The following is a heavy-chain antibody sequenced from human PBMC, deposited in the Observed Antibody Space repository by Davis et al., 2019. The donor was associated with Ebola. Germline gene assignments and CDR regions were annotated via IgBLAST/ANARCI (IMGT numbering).Heavy chain of an antibody. D-gene: IGHD3-3*01. CDR3: ASDHDFWGADGGLDY. CDR1: GFTFSSYW. V-gene: IGHV3-7*01. CDR2: IQQDGSEK. Sequence: GESLKISCAASGFTFSSYWMSWVRQAPGKGLEWVANIQQDGSEKYYVYSVKGLFTISRDNAKNSLYLQMNSLRAEDTAVYYCASDHDFWGADGGLDYWGQGTLVTVSS. J-gene: IGHJ4*02.